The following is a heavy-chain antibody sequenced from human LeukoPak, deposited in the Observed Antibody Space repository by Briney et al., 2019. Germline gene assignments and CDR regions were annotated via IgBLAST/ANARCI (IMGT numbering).Heavy chain of an antibody. Sequence: GSLRLSCAASGFTFSTHSMNWVRQPPGQGLEWIASKSFSGSTHYNPSLKSRVDISVDTSKNQFSLNLTSVTAADTAVYFCARQTSRAVAGPQFFDYWGRGTLVTVSS. CDR3: ARQTSRAVAGPQFFDY. V-gene: IGHV4-39*01. CDR2: KSFSGST. J-gene: IGHJ4*02. D-gene: IGHD6-19*01. CDR1: GFTFSTHSMN.